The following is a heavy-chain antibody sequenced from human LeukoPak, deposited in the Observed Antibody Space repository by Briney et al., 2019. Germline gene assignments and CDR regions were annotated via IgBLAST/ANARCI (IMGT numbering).Heavy chain of an antibody. J-gene: IGHJ4*02. CDR1: GFTFSSYW. CDR3: AKDYDSSGYYLPCNY. D-gene: IGHD3-22*01. Sequence: QSGGSLRLSCAASGFTFSSYWMSWVRQAPGKGLEWVANIKQDGSEKYYVDSVKGRFTISRDNAKNSLYLQMNSLRAEDTAVYYCAKDYDSSGYYLPCNYWGQGTLVTVSS. V-gene: IGHV3-7*01. CDR2: IKQDGSEK.